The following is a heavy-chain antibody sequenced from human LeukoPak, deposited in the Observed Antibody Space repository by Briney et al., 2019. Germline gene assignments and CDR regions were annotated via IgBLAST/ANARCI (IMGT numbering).Heavy chain of an antibody. D-gene: IGHD1-20*01. V-gene: IGHV4-34*01. CDR2: INHSGST. Sequence: SETLSLTCAVYGGSFSGYYWSWIRQPPGNGLEWIGEINHSGSTNYNPSLKSRVTISVDTSKNQFSLKLSSVTAADTAVYYCARGPILTGARDWGQGTLVTVSS. J-gene: IGHJ4*02. CDR1: GGSFSGYY. CDR3: ARGPILTGARD.